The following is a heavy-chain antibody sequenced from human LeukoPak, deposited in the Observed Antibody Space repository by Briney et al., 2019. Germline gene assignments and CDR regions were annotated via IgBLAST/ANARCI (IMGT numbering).Heavy chain of an antibody. CDR3: AKDGVVRGLGPYYFDS. CDR1: GFTFSSYA. Sequence: QPGGSLRLSCAASGFTFSSYAMSWVRQAPGKGLEWVSTISYSGGTTYHTDSVKGRFTISRDISKNTVYLQMNSLKAEDTAVYYCAKDGVVRGLGPYYFDSWGQGSLVTVSS. D-gene: IGHD3-10*01. V-gene: IGHV3-23*01. J-gene: IGHJ4*02. CDR2: ISYSGGTT.